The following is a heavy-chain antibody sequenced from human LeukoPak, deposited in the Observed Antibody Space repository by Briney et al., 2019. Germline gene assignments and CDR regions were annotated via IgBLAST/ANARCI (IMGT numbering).Heavy chain of an antibody. D-gene: IGHD2-2*01. CDR3: ARSGQGYCSSTSCYGDAFDI. J-gene: IGHJ3*02. CDR2: IYYSGST. Sequence: SETLSLTCTVSGGSISSSSYYWGWIRQPPGKGLEWIGSIYYSGSTYYNPSLKSRVTISVDTSKNQFSLKLSSVTAADTAVYYCARSGQGYCSSTSCYGDAFDIWGQGTMVTVSS. V-gene: IGHV4-39*07. CDR1: GGSISSSSYY.